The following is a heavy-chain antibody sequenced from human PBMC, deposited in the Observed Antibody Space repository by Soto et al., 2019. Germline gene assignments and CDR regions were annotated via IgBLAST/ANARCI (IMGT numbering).Heavy chain of an antibody. CDR2: ISYDGSHK. J-gene: IGHJ6*02. CDR3: TTLSITIFGVVLMDV. Sequence: GGSLRLSCTASGFTFSSYAIHWVRQAPGKGLEWVAVISYDGSHKYYADAVKGRFTISRDNSKNTLYLQMNSLKTEDTAVYYCTTLSITIFGVVLMDVWGQGTTVTVSS. V-gene: IGHV3-30-3*01. D-gene: IGHD3-3*01. CDR1: GFTFSSYA.